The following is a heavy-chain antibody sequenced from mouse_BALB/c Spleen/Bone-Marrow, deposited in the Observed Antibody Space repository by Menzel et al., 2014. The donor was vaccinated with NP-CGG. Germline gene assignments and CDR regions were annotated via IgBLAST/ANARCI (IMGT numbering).Heavy chain of an antibody. CDR1: GFTFNSYG. CDR2: ISGGGSYT. V-gene: IGHV5-9-2*01. Sequence: EVQVVESGGDLVKSGGSLKLSCAASGFTFNSYGMSWVRQTPEKRLEWVATISGGGSYTFYPDSVKGRFTISRDNAKNNLYLQLSSLRSEDTALYYCARHAYYDQTEVSFVYWGQGTLVTVSA. CDR3: ARHAYYDQTEVSFVY. J-gene: IGHJ3*01. D-gene: IGHD2-4*01.